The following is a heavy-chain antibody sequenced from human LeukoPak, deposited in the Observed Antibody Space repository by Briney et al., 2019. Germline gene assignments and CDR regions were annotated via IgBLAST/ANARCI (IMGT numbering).Heavy chain of an antibody. CDR1: GFTFSSYE. D-gene: IGHD6-19*01. Sequence: GGSLRLSCAASGFTFSSYEMNWVRQAPGKGLEWVSSISSSSSYIYYADSLKGRFTISRDNAKNSLYLQMNSLRAEDTAVYYCARDSSGWSEFDYWGQGTLVAVSS. V-gene: IGHV3-21*01. J-gene: IGHJ4*02. CDR3: ARDSSGWSEFDY. CDR2: ISSSSSYI.